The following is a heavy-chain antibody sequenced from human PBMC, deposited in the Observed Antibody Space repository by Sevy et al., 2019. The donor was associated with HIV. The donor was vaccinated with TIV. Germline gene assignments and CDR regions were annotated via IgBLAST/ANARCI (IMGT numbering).Heavy chain of an antibody. CDR1: GFTVSSNY. Sequence: GGSLRLSCAASGFTVSSNYMSWVRQAPGKGLEWVALIYSTDSTYYAESVKGRFTISRDNSKNTLYLQMRSLRAEDTALYYCARDIRTKEWLLGYGMDVWGQGTTVTVSS. D-gene: IGHD3-3*01. CDR3: ARDIRTKEWLLGYGMDV. CDR2: IYSTDST. J-gene: IGHJ6*02. V-gene: IGHV3-53*01.